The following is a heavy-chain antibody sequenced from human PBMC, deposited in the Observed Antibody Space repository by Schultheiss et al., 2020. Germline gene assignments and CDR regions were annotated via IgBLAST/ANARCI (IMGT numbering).Heavy chain of an antibody. CDR1: GGSISSGGYY. CDR3: ARMSISSKGFDL. CDR2: IYYSGST. D-gene: IGHD3-3*01. J-gene: IGHJ2*01. Sequence: SETLSLTCIVSGGSISSGGYYWSWVRQLPGKGLEWIGSIYYSGSTYYNPSLKSRVTISVDTSKNQFSLKLSSVTAADTAVYYCARMSISSKGFDLWGRGTLVTIAS. V-gene: IGHV4-39*07.